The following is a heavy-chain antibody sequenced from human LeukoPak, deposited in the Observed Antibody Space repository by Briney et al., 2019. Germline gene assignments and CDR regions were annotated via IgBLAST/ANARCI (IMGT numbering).Heavy chain of an antibody. Sequence: ASVKVSCKVSGYTLTELSMHWVRQAPGKGLEWMGGFDPEDGETIYAQKFQGRVTMTEDTSTDTAYMELSSLRSEDTAVYYCETASNWPDLFDYWGQGTLVTVSS. CDR3: ETASNWPDLFDY. J-gene: IGHJ4*02. CDR1: GYTLTELS. D-gene: IGHD4-11*01. V-gene: IGHV1-24*01. CDR2: FDPEDGET.